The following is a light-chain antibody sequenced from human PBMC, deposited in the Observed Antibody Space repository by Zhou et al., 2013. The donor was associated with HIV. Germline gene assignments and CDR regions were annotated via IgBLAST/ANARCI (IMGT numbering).Light chain of an antibody. CDR2: KAS. CDR1: QSISSW. V-gene: IGKV1-5*03. J-gene: IGKJ1*01. Sequence: DIQMTQSPSTLSASVGDRVTITCRASQSISSWLTWYQQKPGKAPKFLIYKASTLESGVPSRFSGSGSGTEFILTISSLQPDDFASYYCQQYNTYAAWTFGQGTKVEIK. CDR3: QQYNTYAAWT.